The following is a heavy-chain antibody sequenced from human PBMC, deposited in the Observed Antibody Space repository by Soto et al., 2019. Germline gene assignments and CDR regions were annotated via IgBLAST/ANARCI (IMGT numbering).Heavy chain of an antibody. J-gene: IGHJ1*01. Sequence: GGSLRLSCAASGFTFSNAWMSWVRQAPGKGLEWVGRIKSKTDGGTTDYAAPVKGRFTISRDDSKNTLYLQMNSLKTEDTAVYYCTTKINILTVAADFQHWGQGTLVTVSS. V-gene: IGHV3-15*01. CDR1: GFTFSNAW. D-gene: IGHD6-19*01. CDR2: IKSKTDGGTT. CDR3: TTKINILTVAADFQH.